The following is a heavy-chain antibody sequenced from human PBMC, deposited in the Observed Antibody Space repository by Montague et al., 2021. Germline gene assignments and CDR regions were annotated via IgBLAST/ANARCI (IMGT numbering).Heavy chain of an antibody. CDR3: ARMGRDDDIPPDS. Sequence: SETLSLTCTVSGGAISSSFHYWIWIRQPPGKGLDWIGNVFYRGNTNYNPSLKSRLTISVDTSKNQFSLKLNSVTAADTAVYYCARMGRDDDIPPDSWGLGTMDTVSS. D-gene: IGHD2-21*01. CDR2: VFYRGNT. J-gene: IGHJ4*02. CDR1: GGAISSSFHY. V-gene: IGHV4-39*01.